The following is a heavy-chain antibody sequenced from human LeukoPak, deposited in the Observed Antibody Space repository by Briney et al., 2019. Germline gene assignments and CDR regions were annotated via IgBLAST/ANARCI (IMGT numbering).Heavy chain of an antibody. V-gene: IGHV4-4*07. CDR2: IYSSGST. D-gene: IGHD4/OR15-4a*01. Sequence: PSETLSLTCTVSGCSINSYYWSWIRQPAGKGLEWIGRIYSSGSTNYNPSLKSRVTMSVNTSKNQFSLKLSSVTAADTAFYYCARDRDYGGIDYWGQGTLVTVSS. J-gene: IGHJ4*02. CDR1: GCSINSYY. CDR3: ARDRDYGGIDY.